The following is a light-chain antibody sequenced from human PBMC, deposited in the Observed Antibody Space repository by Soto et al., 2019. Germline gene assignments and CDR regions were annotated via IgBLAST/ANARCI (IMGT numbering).Light chain of an antibody. CDR2: GAS. CDR3: HQYAGSPWT. J-gene: IGKJ1*01. Sequence: EILLTQSPGTLSLSPGERATLSCRASQSVSSSYLAWYQQKAGQAPRPLIYGASTRVTGIPDRFRGSGSGTDSTLTISRLEPEDFAVYYCHQYAGSPWTFGQGTKVEIK. V-gene: IGKV3-20*01. CDR1: QSVSSSY.